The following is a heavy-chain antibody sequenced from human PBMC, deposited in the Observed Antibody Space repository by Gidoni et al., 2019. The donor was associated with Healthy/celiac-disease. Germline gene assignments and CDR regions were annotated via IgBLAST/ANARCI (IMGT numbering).Heavy chain of an antibody. CDR3: ARAPGGSYYYYYMDV. V-gene: IGHV4-59*01. Sequence: QVQLQESGPGLVPPSETLSLTCTVSGGSISSYYWSWIRQPPGKGLEWIGYIYYSGSTNYNPALKSRVTIAVDTSKNQFSLKLSSVTAADTAVYYCARAPGGSYYYYYMDVWGKGTTVTISS. D-gene: IGHD2-15*01. CDR1: GGSISSYY. CDR2: IYYSGST. J-gene: IGHJ6*03.